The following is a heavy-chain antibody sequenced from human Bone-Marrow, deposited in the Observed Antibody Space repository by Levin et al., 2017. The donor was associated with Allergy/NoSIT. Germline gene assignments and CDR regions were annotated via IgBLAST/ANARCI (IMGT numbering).Heavy chain of an antibody. J-gene: IGHJ6*02. D-gene: IGHD4-17*01. CDR2: IYTDGRT. CDR1: GFTFNTNY. V-gene: IGHV3-66*01. Sequence: PGGSLRLSCEASGFTFNTNYMNWVRQAPGKGLEWVSIIYTDGRTKYADSVKGRFTISRDISKNTIFLQMNSLRAEDTAVYYCARAWDVDDYVGTWYYYGMDFWGQGTTVTVSS. CDR3: ARAWDVDDYVGTWYYYGMDF.